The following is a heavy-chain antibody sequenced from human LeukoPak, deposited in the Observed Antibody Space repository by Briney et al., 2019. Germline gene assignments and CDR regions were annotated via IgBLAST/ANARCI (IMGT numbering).Heavy chain of an antibody. CDR3: ARAGTVVDYDPSDAFDV. CDR2: INSDGSTT. D-gene: IGHD3-22*01. J-gene: IGHJ3*01. Sequence: GGSLRLSCAASGITFSTYWMHWVRQAPGKGVVWVSRINSDGSTTSYVDSVEGRFTISRDNAKNTLYLQMNSLRAEDTAVYYCARAGTVVDYDPSDAFDVWGQGTMVTVSS. CDR1: GITFSTYW. V-gene: IGHV3-74*01.